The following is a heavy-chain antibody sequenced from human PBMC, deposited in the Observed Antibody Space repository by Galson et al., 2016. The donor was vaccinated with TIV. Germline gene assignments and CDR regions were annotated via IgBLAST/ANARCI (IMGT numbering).Heavy chain of an antibody. D-gene: IGHD2-8*01. J-gene: IGHJ4*02. V-gene: IGHV3-66*01. Sequence: SLRLSCAASGFTVSSNYMSWVRQAPGKGLEWVSVISAGDITYYTDPVKGRFTISRDNSKNTLYLPMNSLRAEDTADYYCAGASYCSHDVCYDPPVWGQGTLVTVSS. CDR1: GFTVSSNY. CDR3: AGASYCSHDVCYDPPV. CDR2: ISAGDIT.